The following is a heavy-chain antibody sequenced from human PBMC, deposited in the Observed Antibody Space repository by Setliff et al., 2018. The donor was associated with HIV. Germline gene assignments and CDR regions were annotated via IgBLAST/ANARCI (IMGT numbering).Heavy chain of an antibody. D-gene: IGHD4-17*01. V-gene: IGHV3-33*01. J-gene: IGHJ4*02. Sequence: GESLKISCAASGFTFSSYGMHWVRQAPGKGLEWVAVIWYDGSNKYYADSVKGRFTISRDNSKNTLYLQMNSLRAEDTAVYYCAAESYTYGGQLGGFDYWGQGTLVTVSS. CDR3: AAESYTYGGQLGGFDY. CDR1: GFTFSSYG. CDR2: IWYDGSNK.